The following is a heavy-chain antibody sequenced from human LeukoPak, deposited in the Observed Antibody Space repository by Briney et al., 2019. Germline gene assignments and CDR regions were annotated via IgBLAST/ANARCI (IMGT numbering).Heavy chain of an antibody. CDR1: GYFISSGYY. V-gene: IGHV4-38-2*01. D-gene: IGHD3-10*01. Sequence: PSETLSLTCAVSGYFISSGYYWGWIRQPPGKGLEWIGEINHSGSTNYNPSLKSRVTISVDTSKNQFSLKLSSVTAADTAVYYCARPGGRYYYGSGSYYSPPPAEYFQHWGQGTLVTVSS. CDR3: ARPGGRYYYGSGSYYSPPPAEYFQH. J-gene: IGHJ1*01. CDR2: INHSGST.